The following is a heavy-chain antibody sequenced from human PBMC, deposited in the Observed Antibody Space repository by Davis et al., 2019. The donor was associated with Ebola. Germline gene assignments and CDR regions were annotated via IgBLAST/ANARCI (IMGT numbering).Heavy chain of an antibody. V-gene: IGHV4-4*02. Sequence: SETLSLTCAVSGGSISSSNWWSWVRQPPGKGLEWIGEINHSGSTNYNPSLKSRVTISVDTSKNQFSLKLSSVTAADTAVYYCARGGGIQLWLRRRLDPWGQGTLVTVSS. D-gene: IGHD5-18*01. J-gene: IGHJ5*02. CDR3: ARGGGIQLWLRRRLDP. CDR2: INHSGST. CDR1: GGSISSSNW.